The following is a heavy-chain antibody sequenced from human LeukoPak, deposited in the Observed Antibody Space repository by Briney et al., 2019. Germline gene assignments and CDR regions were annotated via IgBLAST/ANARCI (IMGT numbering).Heavy chain of an antibody. Sequence: SETLSLTCTVSGGSISSSSYYWGWIRQPPGKGLEWIGSIYYSGSTYYNPSLKSRVTISVDTSKNQFSLKLSSVTAADTAVYYCARGAPKRWLLRRGDAFDIWGQGTMVTVSS. V-gene: IGHV4-39*07. J-gene: IGHJ3*02. CDR2: IYYSGST. CDR3: ARGAPKRWLLRRGDAFDI. D-gene: IGHD3-22*01. CDR1: GGSISSSSYY.